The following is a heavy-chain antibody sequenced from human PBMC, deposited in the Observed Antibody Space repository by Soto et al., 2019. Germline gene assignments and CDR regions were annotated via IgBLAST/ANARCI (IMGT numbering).Heavy chain of an antibody. CDR1: GFSLRDHA. CDR3: GRTHTGG. D-gene: IGHD3-10*01. Sequence: LQSGGGVVQPGESLRLSCAASGFSLRDHALSWVRQAAGGGLEWVSGISGSEDRTNYADFVRGRFIISKDRAKNTLYLDMSGLRVDDTAVYFCGRTHTGGWGQETLVTVSS. J-gene: IGHJ4*02. CDR2: ISGSEDRT. V-gene: IGHV3-23*01.